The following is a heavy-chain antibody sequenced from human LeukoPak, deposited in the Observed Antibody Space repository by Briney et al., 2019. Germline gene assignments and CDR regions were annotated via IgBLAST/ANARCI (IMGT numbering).Heavy chain of an antibody. CDR2: FSGSGGTT. V-gene: IGHV3-23*01. CDR1: GFTFSSYA. D-gene: IGHD2-8*01. Sequence: GGSLRLSCAASGFTFSSYAMIWVRQAPGRGLEGVSGFSGSGGTTYYADSVKGRFTISRDNSKNALYLQMNSLRAEDTAVYYCANGNRCTSPNCLGYYYFYMDVWGKGTTVTVSS. CDR3: ANGNRCTSPNCLGYYYFYMDV. J-gene: IGHJ6*03.